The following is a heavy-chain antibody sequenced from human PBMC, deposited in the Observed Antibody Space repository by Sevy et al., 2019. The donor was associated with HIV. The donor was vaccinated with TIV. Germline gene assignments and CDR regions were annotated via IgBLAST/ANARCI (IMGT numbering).Heavy chain of an antibody. CDR1: GFTFSSYA. CDR2: ISYDGSNK. CDR3: RGSSFNAFDI. V-gene: IGHV3-30-3*01. J-gene: IGHJ3*02. Sequence: GGSLRLSCAASGFTFSSYAMHWVRQAPGKGLERVAVISYDGSNKYYADSVKGRFTISRDNSKNTLYLQMNSLRAEDTAVYYCRGSSFNAFDIWCQGTMVTVSS. D-gene: IGHD6-13*01.